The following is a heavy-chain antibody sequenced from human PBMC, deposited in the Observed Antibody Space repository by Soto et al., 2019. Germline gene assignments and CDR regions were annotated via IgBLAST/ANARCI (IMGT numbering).Heavy chain of an antibody. V-gene: IGHV4-31*03. Sequence: QVQLQESGPGLVKPSQTLSLTCTVSGGSISSGGYYWSWIRQHPGKGLEWIGYIYYSGSTYYNPSLKSRVTISVDTSKNQFSLKLSSVTAADTAVYYCAREIAPYEENAFDIWGQGTMVTVSS. J-gene: IGHJ3*02. CDR1: GGSISSGGYY. D-gene: IGHD5-12*01. CDR3: AREIAPYEENAFDI. CDR2: IYYSGST.